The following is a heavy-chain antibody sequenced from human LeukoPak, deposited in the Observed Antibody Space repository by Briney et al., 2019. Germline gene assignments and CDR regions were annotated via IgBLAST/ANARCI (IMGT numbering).Heavy chain of an antibody. CDR1: GFTFSSYS. J-gene: IGHJ5*02. CDR3: ARDAITMVRGVIIP. D-gene: IGHD3-10*01. Sequence: PGGSLRLSCAASGFTFSSYSMNWVRQAPGKGLEWVSSISSSSSYIYYADSVKGRFTISRDNAKNSLYLQMNSLRAEDTAVYYCARDAITMVRGVIIPWGQGTLVTVSS. V-gene: IGHV3-21*01. CDR2: ISSSSSYI.